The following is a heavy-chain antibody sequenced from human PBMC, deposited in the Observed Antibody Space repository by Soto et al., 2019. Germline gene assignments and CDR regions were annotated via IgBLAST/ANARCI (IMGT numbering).Heavy chain of an antibody. CDR3: ARGIYLKYGLDV. CDR1: EFTFNNYW. D-gene: IGHD3-16*02. V-gene: IGHV3-74*01. J-gene: IGHJ6*02. CDR2: INTGGSTT. Sequence: EVQLVESGGGLVQPGGSLRLSCAASEFTFNNYWMHWVRQVPGKGLERVSRINTGGSTTNYGDSVMGRFTISRDNADNTVYLQMNSLRAEDTAVYYCARGIYLKYGLDVWGQGATVTVSS.